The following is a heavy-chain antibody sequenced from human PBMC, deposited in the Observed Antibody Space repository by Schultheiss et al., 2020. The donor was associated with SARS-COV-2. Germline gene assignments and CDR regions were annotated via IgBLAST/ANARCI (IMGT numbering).Heavy chain of an antibody. D-gene: IGHD2-2*01. CDR2: IYSGGNT. CDR1: GLSVSNNY. Sequence: GESLKISCAASGLSVSNNYMTWVRQAPGKGLEWVSVIYSGGNTHYADSVRGRFIISRDNSKNTLYLQMTSLRVEDTAMYYCVRDGPAASYGMDVWGQGTLVTVSS. CDR3: VRDGPAASYGMDV. V-gene: IGHV3-66*01. J-gene: IGHJ6*02.